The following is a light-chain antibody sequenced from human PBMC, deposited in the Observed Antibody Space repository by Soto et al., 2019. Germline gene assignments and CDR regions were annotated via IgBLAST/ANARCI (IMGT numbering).Light chain of an antibody. V-gene: IGKV3-20*01. CDR2: VAS. J-gene: IGKJ2*01. CDR3: QQYGSSPYT. CDR1: QSVSSSY. Sequence: EIVLTQSPGTLSLSQGKRATLSCRASQSVSSSYLAWYQQKPGQAPRLLIYVASSRATGIPDRFSGSGSVTDFSPTISSLEPDDFSVYYCQQYGSSPYTVGQGTKLEIK.